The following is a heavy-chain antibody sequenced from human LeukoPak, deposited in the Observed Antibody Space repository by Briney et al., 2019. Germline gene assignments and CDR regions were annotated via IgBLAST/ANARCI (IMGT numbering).Heavy chain of an antibody. CDR2: ISGSGGST. D-gene: IGHD6-6*01. CDR1: GFTFSSYA. J-gene: IGHJ4*02. Sequence: QPGGSLRLSCAASGFTFSSYAMSWVRQAPGKGLEWVSAISGSGGSTYYADSVKGRFTISRDNSKNTLYLQMNSLRAEDTAVYYCASETYSSSFLIVETRAGENYWGQGTLVTVSS. V-gene: IGHV3-23*01. CDR3: ASETYSSSFLIVETRAGENY.